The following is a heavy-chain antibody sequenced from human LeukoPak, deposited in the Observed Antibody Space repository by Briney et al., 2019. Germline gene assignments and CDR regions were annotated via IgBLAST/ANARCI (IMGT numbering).Heavy chain of an antibody. CDR2: NSPYSGKT. CDR1: GYTINTYG. J-gene: IGHJ5*02. Sequence: ASVKVSCKASGYTINTYGISWVRQAPGQGLEWMGWNSPYSGKTNYAQKFQGRVTMTTDTSTSTAYMELRSLRSDDTAVFYCARGAPRKFDPWGQGTLVTVSS. CDR3: ARGAPRKFDP. V-gene: IGHV1-18*01.